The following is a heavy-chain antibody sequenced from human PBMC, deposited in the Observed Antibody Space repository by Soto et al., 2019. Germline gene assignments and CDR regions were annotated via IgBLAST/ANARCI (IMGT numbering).Heavy chain of an antibody. D-gene: IGHD6-13*01. J-gene: IGHJ4*02. Sequence: GGSLRPSCAASGVTFSNMRMSWVPQAPGKGLEWGSAVGDRGGAANYADSVRGRFTISSDNSKNTLYLQMHSLRAEDTAVYYCAKVGPAAGLDYWGQGTLVTVSS. CDR2: VGDRGGAA. V-gene: IGHV3-23*01. CDR1: GVTFSNMR. CDR3: AKVGPAAGLDY.